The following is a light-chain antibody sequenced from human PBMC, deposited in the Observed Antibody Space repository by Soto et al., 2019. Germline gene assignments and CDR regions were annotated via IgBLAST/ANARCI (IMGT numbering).Light chain of an antibody. Sequence: ENALTQCPATLSLSPGEGATLSCRASQSINTYLAWYQQKPGQAPRLLIYDASKRATGIPARFSGSGSGTNFTLTISSLEPEDFAVYYCQQRRSWQVTFGQGTRLEIK. V-gene: IGKV3D-11*02. CDR3: QQRRSWQVT. CDR2: DAS. J-gene: IGKJ5*01. CDR1: QSINTY.